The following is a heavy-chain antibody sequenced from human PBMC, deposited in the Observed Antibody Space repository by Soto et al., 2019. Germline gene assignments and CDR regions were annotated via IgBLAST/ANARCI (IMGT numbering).Heavy chain of an antibody. CDR3: AREQIAKRNEYYYSSGMDV. CDR1: GGSISSGGYY. J-gene: IGHJ6*02. V-gene: IGHV4-31*03. Sequence: QVQLQESGPGLVKPSQTLSLTCTVSGGSISSGGYYWSWIRQHPGKGLEWIGYIYYSGSTYYNPSLQSRVTISVDTSKNQFSLKLSSVTAADTAVYYCAREQIAKRNEYYYSSGMDVWGQGTTVTVSS. D-gene: IGHD3-22*01. CDR2: IYYSGST.